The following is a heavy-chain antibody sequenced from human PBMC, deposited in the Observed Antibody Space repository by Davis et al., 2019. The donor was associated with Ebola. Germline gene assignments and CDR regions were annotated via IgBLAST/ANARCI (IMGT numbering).Heavy chain of an antibody. CDR3: AKMTTVTTFGGMDV. CDR2: INSDGSST. Sequence: GESLKISCAASGFTFSSYWMHWVRQAPGKGLVWVSRINSDGSSTSYADSVKGRFTISRDNAKNTLYLQMNSLRAEDTAVYYCAKMTTVTTFGGMDVWGQGTTVTVSS. CDR1: GFTFSSYW. V-gene: IGHV3-74*01. D-gene: IGHD4-17*01. J-gene: IGHJ6*02.